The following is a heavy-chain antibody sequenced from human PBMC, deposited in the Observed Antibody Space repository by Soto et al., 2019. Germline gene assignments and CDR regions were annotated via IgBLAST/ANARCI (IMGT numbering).Heavy chain of an antibody. CDR1: GYTFTTYY. CDR2: INPSDGST. D-gene: IGHD2-8*02. CDR3: ARETVVFWVGKTLYWAYGMDV. J-gene: IGHJ6*02. Sequence: QVQLVQSGPEVKKPGASVKLSCKASGYTFTTYYVHWVRQAPGQGLEWMGIINPSDGSTNYAQKLQGRVTMTRDTSKGTVFMDLSSLRSEDTAVYYCARETVVFWVGKTLYWAYGMDVWGRGTTVTVSS. V-gene: IGHV1-46*01.